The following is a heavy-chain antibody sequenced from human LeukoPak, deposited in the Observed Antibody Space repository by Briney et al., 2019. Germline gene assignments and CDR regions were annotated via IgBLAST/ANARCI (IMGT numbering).Heavy chain of an antibody. Sequence: GGSLRLSCTASGFTFNRFWMHWVRQVPGKGLEWVSRINSDGSNTTYADSVRGRLTTSRDNAKDTVYLQMNSLRPDDTAVYYCTRDYGMAGSTNAFDIWGQGTMVTVSS. D-gene: IGHD5-24*01. J-gene: IGHJ3*02. V-gene: IGHV3-74*03. CDR1: GFTFNRFW. CDR3: TRDYGMAGSTNAFDI. CDR2: INSDGSNT.